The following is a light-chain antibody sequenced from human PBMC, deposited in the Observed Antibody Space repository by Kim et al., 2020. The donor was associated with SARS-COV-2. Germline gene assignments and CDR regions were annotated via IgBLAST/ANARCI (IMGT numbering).Light chain of an antibody. CDR3: NSRDSNDNVV. J-gene: IGLJ2*01. V-gene: IGLV3-19*01. CDR1: SLRSYY. CDR2: GKN. Sequence: SSELTQDPAVSVALGQTVRITCQGDSLRSYYATWYGQKPGQAPILVIYGKNNRPSGIPDRFSGSSSGNTASLTITGTQAGDEADYYCNSRDSNDNVVFGG.